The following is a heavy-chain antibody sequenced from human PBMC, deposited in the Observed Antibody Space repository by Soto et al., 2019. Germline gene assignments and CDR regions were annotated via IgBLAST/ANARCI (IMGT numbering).Heavy chain of an antibody. CDR2: LYTDGNT. V-gene: IGHV3-53*01. D-gene: IGHD4-4*01. CDR3: ARGRPTYYFDY. Sequence: GGSLRLSCVASGFTVNSNYMSWVRQAPGKGLEWVSVLYTDGNTHYADSVKGRFTISRDTSKNTLYLQMNSLRAEDTAVYHCARGRPTYYFDYWGQGTLVTVSS. J-gene: IGHJ4*02. CDR1: GFTVNSNY.